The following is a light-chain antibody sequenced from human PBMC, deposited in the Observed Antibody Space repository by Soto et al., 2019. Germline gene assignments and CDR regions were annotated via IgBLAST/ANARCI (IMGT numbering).Light chain of an antibody. CDR3: QQFNDFLIT. CDR2: DAS. J-gene: IGKJ4*01. Sequence: IQMTQSPSSLSASVGDRVTITCRASQGISSALAWYQQKPGKAPKLLIYDASSLESGVRSRFSGSGSRTHFTLTIRRLQPEDFATYYCQQFNDFLITFGGGPKVDI. CDR1: QGISSA. V-gene: IGKV1D-13*01.